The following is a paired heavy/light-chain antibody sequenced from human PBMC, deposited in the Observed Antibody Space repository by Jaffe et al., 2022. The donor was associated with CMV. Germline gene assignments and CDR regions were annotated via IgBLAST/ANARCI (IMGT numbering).Light chain of an antibody. CDR3: NSRDSSGNLVV. V-gene: IGLV3-19*01. CDR1: SLRSYY. J-gene: IGLJ2*01. CDR2: GKN. Sequence: SSELTQDPAVSVALGQTVRITCQGDSLRSYYASWYQQKPGQAPVLVIYGKNNRPSGIPDRFSGSSSGNTASLTITGAQAEDEADYYCNSRDSSGNLVVFGGGTKLTVL.
Heavy chain of an antibody. CDR3: ARWGCSSTSCYKDYYYYGMDV. V-gene: IGHV4-59*01. CDR2: IYYSGST. J-gene: IGHJ6*02. Sequence: QVQLQESGPGLVKPSETLSLTCTVSGGSISSYYWSWIRQPPGKGLEWIGYIYYSGSTNYNPSLKSRVTISVDTSKNQFSLKLSSVTAADTAVYYCARWGCSSTSCYKDYYYYGMDVWGQGTTVTVSS. CDR1: GGSISSYY. D-gene: IGHD2-2*02.